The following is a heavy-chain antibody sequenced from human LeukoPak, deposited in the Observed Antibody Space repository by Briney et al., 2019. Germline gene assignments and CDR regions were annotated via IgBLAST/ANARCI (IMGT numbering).Heavy chain of an antibody. Sequence: GGSLRLSCAASGFTFSSYWMSWVRQAPGKGLEWVANIKQDGSEKYYVDSVKGRFTISRDNAKNSLCLQMNSLRAEDTAVYYCARTNYRVVVPAAIDYWGQGTLVTVSS. D-gene: IGHD2-2*01. V-gene: IGHV3-7*01. CDR3: ARTNYRVVVPAAIDY. CDR1: GFTFSSYW. CDR2: IKQDGSEK. J-gene: IGHJ4*02.